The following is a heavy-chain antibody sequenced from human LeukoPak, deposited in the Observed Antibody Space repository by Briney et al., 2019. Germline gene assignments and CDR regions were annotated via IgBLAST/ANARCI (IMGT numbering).Heavy chain of an antibody. D-gene: IGHD6-19*01. Sequence: GGSLRLSCAASGFTFSSYAMPWVRQAPGKGLEWVAVISYDGSNKYYADSVKGRFTISRDNSKNTLYLQMNSLRAEDTAVYYCARGGGWYYFDYWGQGTLVTVSS. CDR3: ARGGGWYYFDY. CDR1: GFTFSSYA. CDR2: ISYDGSNK. V-gene: IGHV3-30-3*01. J-gene: IGHJ4*02.